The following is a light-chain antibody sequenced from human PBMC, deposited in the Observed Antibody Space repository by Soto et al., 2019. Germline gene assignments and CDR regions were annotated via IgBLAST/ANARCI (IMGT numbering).Light chain of an antibody. V-gene: IGKV3-11*01. J-gene: IGKJ1*01. CDR3: QQRSNWWT. CDR1: RTVDGNY. Sequence: PGERATLSCRASRTVDGNYLAWYHQKPGQAPRLLIYDASNRATGIPARFSGSGSGTDFTLTISSLEPEDFAVYYCQQRSNWWTFGQGTKVDIK. CDR2: DAS.